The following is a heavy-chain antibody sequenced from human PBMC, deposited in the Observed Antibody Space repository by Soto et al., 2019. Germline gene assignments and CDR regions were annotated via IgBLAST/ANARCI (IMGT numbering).Heavy chain of an antibody. CDR3: ARDAATVTTSEGYYYGMDV. CDR2: IIPIFGTA. D-gene: IGHD4-17*01. CDR1: GGTFSSYA. Sequence: SVKVSCKASGGTFSSYAISWVRQAPGQGLEWMGGIIPIFGTANYAQKFQGRVTITADESTSTAYMELSRLRSEDTAVYYCARDAATVTTSEGYYYGMDVWGQGTTVTVSS. V-gene: IGHV1-69*13. J-gene: IGHJ6*02.